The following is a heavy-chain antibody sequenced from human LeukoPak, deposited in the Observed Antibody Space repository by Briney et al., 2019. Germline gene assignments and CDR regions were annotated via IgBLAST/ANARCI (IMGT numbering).Heavy chain of an antibody. V-gene: IGHV6-1*01. CDR2: TYYRSKWYN. J-gene: IGHJ5*02. D-gene: IGHD6-13*01. CDR1: GDSVSSNSAA. CDR3: VRGRSSSRSFDP. Sequence: SQTLSLTCAISGDSVSSNSAAWNWIRQSPSRGLEWLRRTYYRSKWYNDYAVSVKSRITINPDTSKNQFSLQPNSVTPEDTAVYYCVRGRSSSRSFDPWGQGTLVTVSS.